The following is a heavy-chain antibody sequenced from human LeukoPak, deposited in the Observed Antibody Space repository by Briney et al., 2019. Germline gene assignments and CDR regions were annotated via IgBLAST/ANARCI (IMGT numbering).Heavy chain of an antibody. CDR3: ARNLPAADY. J-gene: IGHJ4*02. V-gene: IGHV3-21*01. CDR2: ISSSSSYI. D-gene: IGHD2-2*01. CDR1: GFTFSSYS. Sequence: PGGSLRLSCAASGFTFSSYSMNWVRQAPGKGLEWVSSISSSSSYIYFADSVKGRFTISRDNAKNSLYLQMSSLRVEDTAVYYCARNLPAADYWGQGTLVTVSS.